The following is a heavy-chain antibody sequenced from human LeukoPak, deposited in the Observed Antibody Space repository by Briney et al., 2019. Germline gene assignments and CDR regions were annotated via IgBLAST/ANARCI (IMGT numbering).Heavy chain of an antibody. CDR1: GFTVSSNY. CDR2: IYSGGST. Sequence: GGSLRLSRAASGFTVSSNYMSWVRQAPGKGLEWVSVIYSGGSTYYADSVKGRFTISRDNSKNTLYLQMNSLRAEDTAVYYCARDRITMVRGVITYYYYYGMDVWGQGTTVTVSS. CDR3: ARDRITMVRGVITYYYYYGMDV. D-gene: IGHD3-10*01. V-gene: IGHV3-66*01. J-gene: IGHJ6*02.